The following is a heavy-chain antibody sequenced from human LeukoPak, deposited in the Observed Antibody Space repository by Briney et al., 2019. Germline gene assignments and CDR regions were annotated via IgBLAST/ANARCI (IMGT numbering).Heavy chain of an antibody. CDR1: GYSFTSYW. D-gene: IGHD2-2*01. Sequence: GESLKISCKGSGYSFTSYWIGWVRQMPGKGLEWMGIIYPGDSDTRYSPSFQGQVTISADKSISTAYLQWSSLKASDTAMYYRARGVTGVVPAATFDYWGQGTLVTVSS. CDR2: IYPGDSDT. V-gene: IGHV5-51*01. CDR3: ARGVTGVVPAATFDY. J-gene: IGHJ4*02.